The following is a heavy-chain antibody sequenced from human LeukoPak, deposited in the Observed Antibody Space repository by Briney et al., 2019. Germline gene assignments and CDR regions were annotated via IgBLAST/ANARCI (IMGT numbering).Heavy chain of an antibody. CDR2: IYYSGST. Sequence: PSETLSLTCTVSGGSISSSSYYWGWIRQPPGKGLEWIGSIYYSGSTYYNPSLKSRVTISVDTSKNQFSLKLSSVTAADTAVYYCARDRGSSGSFDALDIWGQGTMVTVSS. J-gene: IGHJ3*02. D-gene: IGHD3-22*01. CDR1: GGSISSSSYY. V-gene: IGHV4-39*07. CDR3: ARDRGSSGSFDALDI.